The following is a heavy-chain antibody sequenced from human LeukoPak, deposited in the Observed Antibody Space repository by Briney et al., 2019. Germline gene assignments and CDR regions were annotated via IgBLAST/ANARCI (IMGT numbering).Heavy chain of an antibody. J-gene: IGHJ6*03. D-gene: IGHD4-23*01. CDR1: GGTFSSYA. CDR3: ARDSTVVTPEYYYYVDV. Sequence: SVTVSCKASGGTFSSYAISWVRQAPGQGLEWMGGIIPIFGTANYAQKFQGRVTITADESTSTAYMELSSLRSEDTAVYYCARDSTVVTPEYYYYVDVWGKGTTVTVSS. V-gene: IGHV1-69*13. CDR2: IIPIFGTA.